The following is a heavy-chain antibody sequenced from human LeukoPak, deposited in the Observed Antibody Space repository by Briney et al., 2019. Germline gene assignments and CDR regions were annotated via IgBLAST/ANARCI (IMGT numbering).Heavy chain of an antibody. Sequence: ASVKVSCKASGYTFTSYGISWVRQAPGQGLEWRGWISAYSGNTNYAQNLQGRGTMTTDTSTSTAYMELRSLRSDDTAVYYCARGLWFGELSVEYWGQGTLVTVSS. CDR3: ARGLWFGELSVEY. D-gene: IGHD3-10*01. V-gene: IGHV1-18*01. J-gene: IGHJ4*02. CDR2: ISAYSGNT. CDR1: GYTFTSYG.